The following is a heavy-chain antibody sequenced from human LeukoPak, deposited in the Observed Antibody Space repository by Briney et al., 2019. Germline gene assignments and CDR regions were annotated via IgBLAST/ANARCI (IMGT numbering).Heavy chain of an antibody. D-gene: IGHD4-17*01. V-gene: IGHV4-59*11. Sequence: PSETLSLTCTVSGGSISSHYWSWIRQPPVKGLEWIGYIYYSGSTNYNPSLKSRVTISVDTSKNQFSLKLSSVTAADTAVYYCARVGVYGDYGCWGQGTLVTVSS. CDR3: ARVGVYGDYGC. CDR1: GGSISSHY. CDR2: IYYSGST. J-gene: IGHJ4*02.